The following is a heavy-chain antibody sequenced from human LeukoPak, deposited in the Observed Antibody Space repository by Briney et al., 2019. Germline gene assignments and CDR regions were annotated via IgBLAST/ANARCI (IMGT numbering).Heavy chain of an antibody. D-gene: IGHD2-15*01. V-gene: IGHV3-43*02. CDR1: RFTFDDYA. CDR3: AKMCRNCSGGSCHYYGMDV. CDR2: ISGDGGST. J-gene: IGHJ6*02. Sequence: PGGSLRLSCVASRFTFDDYAMHWVRQAPGKGLEWVSLISGDGGSTYYADSVKGRFTISRDNSKNSLYLQMNSLRTEDTALYYCAKMCRNCSGGSCHYYGMDVWGQGTTVTVSS.